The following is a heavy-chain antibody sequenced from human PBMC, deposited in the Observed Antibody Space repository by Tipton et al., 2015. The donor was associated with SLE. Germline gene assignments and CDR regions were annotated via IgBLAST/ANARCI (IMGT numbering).Heavy chain of an antibody. Sequence: SLRLSCAASGFTVSSNYMSWVRQAPGKGLEWVSVIYSGGSTYYADSVKGRFTISRHNSKNTLYLQMNSLRAEDTAVYYCARDFWSGPSIEYFQHWGQGTLVIVSS. CDR3: ARDFWSGPSIEYFQH. D-gene: IGHD3-3*01. CDR2: IYSGGST. V-gene: IGHV3-53*04. J-gene: IGHJ1*01. CDR1: GFTVSSNY.